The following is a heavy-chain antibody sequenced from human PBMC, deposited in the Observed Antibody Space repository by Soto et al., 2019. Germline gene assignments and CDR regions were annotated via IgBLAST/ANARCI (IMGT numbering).Heavy chain of an antibody. CDR2: ISHSGST. V-gene: IGHV4-34*01. Sequence: LSLTCAVHGGSFGDYYWGWIRQPPWKGLEWIGEISHSGSTNYNAPLKSRVTISLDTSKNHLSLKLSSVTAADTAVYYCARGLRASFGVRLSYYYYGMNVWGQGTAVTVSS. D-gene: IGHD3-10*01. J-gene: IGHJ6*02. CDR3: ARGLRASFGVRLSYYYYGMNV. CDR1: GGSFGDYY.